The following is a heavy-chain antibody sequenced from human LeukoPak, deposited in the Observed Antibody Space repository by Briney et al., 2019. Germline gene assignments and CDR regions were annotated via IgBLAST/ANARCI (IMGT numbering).Heavy chain of an antibody. CDR1: GFTFNNYN. CDR3: ATTPSPRITIFGVVTPLGVGY. D-gene: IGHD3-3*01. Sequence: PGGSLRLSCAASGFTFNNYNMNWVRQAPGKGLEWVSSISSISSSYIYYADSVKGRFTISRDNARNSLYLQMNSLRAEDTAIYYCATTPSPRITIFGVVTPLGVGYWGQGTLVTVSS. J-gene: IGHJ4*02. CDR2: ISSISSSYI. V-gene: IGHV3-21*01.